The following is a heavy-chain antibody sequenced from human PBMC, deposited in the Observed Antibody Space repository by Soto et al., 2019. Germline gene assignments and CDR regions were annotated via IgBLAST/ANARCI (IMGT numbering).Heavy chain of an antibody. D-gene: IGHD6-19*01. CDR2: INPSGGST. CDR1: GYTFTSYY. CDR3: ARDQTDKQWLVQYKWFDP. V-gene: IGHV1-46*01. J-gene: IGHJ5*02. Sequence: QVQLVQSGAEVKKPGASVKVSCKASGYTFTSYYMHWVRQAPGQGLEWMGIINPSGGSTSYAQKFQGRVTMTRDTSTSTVYMELSSLRSEDTAVYYCARDQTDKQWLVQYKWFDPWGQGTLVTVSS.